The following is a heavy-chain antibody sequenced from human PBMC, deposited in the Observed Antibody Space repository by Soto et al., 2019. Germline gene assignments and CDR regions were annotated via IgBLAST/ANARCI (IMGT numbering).Heavy chain of an antibody. D-gene: IGHD1-26*01. CDR3: AKDREWERLGYFDY. Sequence: EVQLVESGGGLVQPGRSLRLSCAASGFTFDDYAMHWVRQAPGKGLEWVSGISWNSGSIGYADSVKGRFTISRDNANNSLYLQMNSLRAEDTALYYCAKDREWERLGYFDYWGQGTLVTVSS. V-gene: IGHV3-9*01. CDR2: ISWNSGSI. CDR1: GFTFDDYA. J-gene: IGHJ4*02.